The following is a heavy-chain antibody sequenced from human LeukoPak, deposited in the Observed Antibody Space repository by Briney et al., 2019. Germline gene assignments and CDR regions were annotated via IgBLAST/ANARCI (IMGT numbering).Heavy chain of an antibody. CDR3: AKDLEVSIAARVARSYYYYYMDV. J-gene: IGHJ6*03. D-gene: IGHD6-6*01. V-gene: IGHV3-30*02. CDR1: GFTFSSYG. Sequence: PGGSLRLSCAASGFTFSSYGMHWVRQAPGKGLEWVAFIRYDGSNKYYADSVKGRFTISRDNSKNTLYLQMNSLRAEDTAVYYCAKDLEVSIAARVARSYYYYYMDVWGKGTTVTVSS. CDR2: IRYDGSNK.